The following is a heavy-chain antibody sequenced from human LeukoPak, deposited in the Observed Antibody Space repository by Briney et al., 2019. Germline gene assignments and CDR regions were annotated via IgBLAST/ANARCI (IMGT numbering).Heavy chain of an antibody. CDR1: EFTFSRYW. Sequence: GGSLRLSCAASEFTFSRYWMHWVRQPPGKGLEWVSGISGRDGSTYYADSVKGRFTISRDNAKNTLYLQMNSLRAEDTAVYYCARAGNTRFDYWGQGTLVTVSS. CDR2: ISGRDGST. J-gene: IGHJ4*02. V-gene: IGHV3-23*01. D-gene: IGHD2/OR15-2a*01. CDR3: ARAGNTRFDY.